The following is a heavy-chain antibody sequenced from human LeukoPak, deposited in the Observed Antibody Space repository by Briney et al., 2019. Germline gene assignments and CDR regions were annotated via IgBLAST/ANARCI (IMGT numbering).Heavy chain of an antibody. CDR1: GGSISRYY. CDR2: IYYSGST. Sequence: PSETLSLTCTVSGGSISRYYWSWIRQPPGKGLEWIGYIYYSGSTNYNPSLKSRVTISVDTSKNQFSLKLSSVTAADTAVYYCARVRSSSSRGCTFDYWGQGTLVTVSS. CDR3: ARVRSSSSRGCTFDY. J-gene: IGHJ4*02. D-gene: IGHD6-13*01. V-gene: IGHV4-59*01.